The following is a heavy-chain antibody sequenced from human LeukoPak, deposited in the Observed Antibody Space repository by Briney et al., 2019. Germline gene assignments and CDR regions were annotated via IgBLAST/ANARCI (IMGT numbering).Heavy chain of an antibody. J-gene: IGHJ5*02. V-gene: IGHV1-69*13. D-gene: IGHD2-2*01. CDR3: ASGTPSPDIVVVPAAENWFDP. CDR2: IIPIFGTA. Sequence: PVKVSCKASGGTFSSYAISWVRQAPGQGLEWMGGIIPIFGTANYAQQFQGRVTITADESTSTAYMELSSLRSEDTAVYYCASGTPSPDIVVVPAAENWFDPWGQGTLVTVSS. CDR1: GGTFSSYA.